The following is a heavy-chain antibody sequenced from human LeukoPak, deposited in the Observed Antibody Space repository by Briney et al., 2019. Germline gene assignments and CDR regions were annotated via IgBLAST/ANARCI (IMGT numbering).Heavy chain of an antibody. CDR1: GFTFRSYS. Sequence: PGGSLRLSCAASGFTFRSYSMNWVRQAPGKGLEWVSYISSSSSTIYYADSVKGRFTISRDNAKNSLYLQMNSLRDEDTAVYYCARDSDLRFLEWLDYGMDVWGQGTTVTVSS. J-gene: IGHJ6*02. CDR2: ISSSSSTI. V-gene: IGHV3-48*02. D-gene: IGHD3-3*01. CDR3: ARDSDLRFLEWLDYGMDV.